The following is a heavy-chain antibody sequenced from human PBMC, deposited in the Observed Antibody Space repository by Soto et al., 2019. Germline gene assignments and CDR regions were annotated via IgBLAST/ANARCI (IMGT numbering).Heavy chain of an antibody. CDR2: MKQDGSVI. D-gene: IGHD2-15*01. Sequence: GGSLRLSCAASGFTISSYWMTWVRQAPGKGLEWVANMKQDGSVIHYADSVKGRFTISRDNAKNSLYLQMNNLRVEDTALYYCARDGGPCGGGSCFDAFDIWGQGTMVTVSS. CDR3: ARDGGPCGGGSCFDAFDI. V-gene: IGHV3-7*01. CDR1: GFTISSYW. J-gene: IGHJ3*02.